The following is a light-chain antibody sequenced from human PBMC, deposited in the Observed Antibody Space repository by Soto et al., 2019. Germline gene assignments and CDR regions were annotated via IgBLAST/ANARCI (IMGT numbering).Light chain of an antibody. V-gene: IGKV3-11*01. CDR3: HQSQSWPRT. Sequence: EIVLTQSPATLSSSPGETATLSCRASQYVGTRLAWYQHKPGQAPRLLIYYTSNRATRIPARFRGSGSGTDFTLTISSLAPEDFAIYYCHQSQSWPRTFGQGTKVDI. CDR2: YTS. J-gene: IGKJ1*01. CDR1: QYVGTR.